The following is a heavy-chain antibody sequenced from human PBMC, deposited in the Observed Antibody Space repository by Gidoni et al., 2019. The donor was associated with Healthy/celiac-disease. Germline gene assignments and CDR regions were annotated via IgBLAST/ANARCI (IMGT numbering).Heavy chain of an antibody. J-gene: IGHJ4*02. CDR2: IKSKTDGGTT. Sequence: EVQLVESGGGLVKPGGSLRLSCAASGFTFSNAWMGWVRQAPGKGLEWVGRIKSKTDGGTTDYAAPVKGRFTISRGDSKNTLYLQMNSLKTEDTAVYYCTTARDIVVVVAANFDYWGQGTLVTVSS. CDR1: GFTFSNAW. V-gene: IGHV3-15*01. CDR3: TTARDIVVVVAANFDY. D-gene: IGHD2-15*01.